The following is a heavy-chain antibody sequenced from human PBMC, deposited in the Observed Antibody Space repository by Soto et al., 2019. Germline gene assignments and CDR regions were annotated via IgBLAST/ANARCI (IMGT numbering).Heavy chain of an antibody. CDR1: GFTFSDWY. Sequence: PGGSLRLSCAASGFTFSDWYLSWIRQAPGKGLKKVSYISSSGSDIYYGDTVKGRFTISRDNAKNSLFLQMNSLRTDDTAVYYCARGHYGLDVWGQGT. CDR3: ARGHYGLDV. V-gene: IGHV3-11*01. J-gene: IGHJ6*02. CDR2: ISSSGSDI.